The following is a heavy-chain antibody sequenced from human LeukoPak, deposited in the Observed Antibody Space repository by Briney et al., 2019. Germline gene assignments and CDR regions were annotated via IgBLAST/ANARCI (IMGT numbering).Heavy chain of an antibody. D-gene: IGHD6-13*01. CDR1: GYTFTDYY. V-gene: IGHV1-2*02. J-gene: IGHJ5*02. CDR3: ARRLAAAGYA. Sequence: GASVKVSCKASGYTFTDYYMQWVRQAPGQGLEWMGWINPNSGATTYAQNFQGRATMTRDTSISTAYMELTSLRSDDTAVYYCARRLAAAGYAWGQGTLVTVSS. CDR2: INPNSGAT.